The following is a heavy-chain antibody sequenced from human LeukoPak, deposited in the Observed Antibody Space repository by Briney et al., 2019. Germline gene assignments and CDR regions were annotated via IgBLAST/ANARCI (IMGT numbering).Heavy chain of an antibody. CDR1: GGSISSYY. Sequence: PSETLSLTCTVSGGSISSYYWSWIRQPPGKGLERIGYIYYSGSTNYNPSLKSRVTISVDTSKNQFSLKLSSVTAADTAVYYCARRCSDSSGYPRDAFDIWGQGTMVTVSS. J-gene: IGHJ3*02. CDR3: ARRCSDSSGYPRDAFDI. CDR2: IYYSGST. V-gene: IGHV4-59*01. D-gene: IGHD3-22*01.